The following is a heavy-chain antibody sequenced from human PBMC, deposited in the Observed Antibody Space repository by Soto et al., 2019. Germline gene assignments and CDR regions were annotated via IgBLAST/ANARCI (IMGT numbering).Heavy chain of an antibody. CDR3: ARGGTGRQQLVWWYYYGMDV. Sequence: GGALRLSCAASGFTFSSDGMHWCRQAPCKGLEGVAVIWYDGSNKYYADSVKGRFTISRDNSKNTLYLQMNSLRAEDTAVYYCARGGTGRQQLVWWYYYGMDVWGQGTTVTVSS. J-gene: IGHJ6*02. V-gene: IGHV3-33*01. CDR2: IWYDGSNK. D-gene: IGHD6-13*01. CDR1: GFTFSSDG.